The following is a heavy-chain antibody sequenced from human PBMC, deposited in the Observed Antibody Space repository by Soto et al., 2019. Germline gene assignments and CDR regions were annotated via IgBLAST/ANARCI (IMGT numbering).Heavy chain of an antibody. CDR2: ITRDGYNK. V-gene: IGHV3-30*04. Sequence: PGGSLRLSCAGSGFIFKNYALNWVRQAPGKGLEWVASITRDGYNKYYADSVKGRFTISRDNSRDTLSLQMTALRTEDSSIYYCTKSSGGSSSVGMDYWGPGTRVTVSS. CDR3: TKSSGGSSSVGMDY. D-gene: IGHD6-6*01. CDR1: GFIFKNYA. J-gene: IGHJ4*02.